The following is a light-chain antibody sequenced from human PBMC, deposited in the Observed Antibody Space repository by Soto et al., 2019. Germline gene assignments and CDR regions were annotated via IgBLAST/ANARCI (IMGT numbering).Light chain of an antibody. Sequence: QSALTQPPSASGSPGQSVTISCTGTSSDVGGYNFVSWYQQHPGKAPKLIIYEVTKRPSGVPDRFSGSKSGNTASLTVSGLQAEDEADYYCSSYTSIITVVFGGGTKLTVL. V-gene: IGLV2-8*01. CDR1: SSDVGGYNF. J-gene: IGLJ2*01. CDR2: EVT. CDR3: SSYTSIITVV.